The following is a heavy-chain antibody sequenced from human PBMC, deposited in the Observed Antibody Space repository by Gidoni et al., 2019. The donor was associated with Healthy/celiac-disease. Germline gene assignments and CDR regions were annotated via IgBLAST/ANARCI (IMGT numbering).Heavy chain of an antibody. Sequence: QVQLVQSGAEVKKPGASVKVSCKASGYTFTSYAMHWVRQAPGQRLEWMGWINAGNGNTKYSQKFQGRVTITSDTSASTAYMELSSLRSEDTAVYYCATWGGYSGYGLFDYWGQGTLVTVSS. D-gene: IGHD5-12*01. J-gene: IGHJ4*02. CDR2: INAGNGNT. V-gene: IGHV1-3*01. CDR1: GYTFTSYA. CDR3: ATWGGYSGYGLFDY.